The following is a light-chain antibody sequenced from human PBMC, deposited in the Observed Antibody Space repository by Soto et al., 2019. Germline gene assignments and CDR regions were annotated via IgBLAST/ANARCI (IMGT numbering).Light chain of an antibody. Sequence: EIVLTQSPVTLSLSSGERATLSCRASQSVSSSYLAWYQQKPGQAPRLLIYGASSRATGIPDRFSGSGSGTDFILTISRLESEDFAMYYCQQYGSSPGTCGQGTKVEIK. CDR3: QQYGSSPGT. J-gene: IGKJ1*01. CDR1: QSVSSSY. CDR2: GAS. V-gene: IGKV3-20*01.